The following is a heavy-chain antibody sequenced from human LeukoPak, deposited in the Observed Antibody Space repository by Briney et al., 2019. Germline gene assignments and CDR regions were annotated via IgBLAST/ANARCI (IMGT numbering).Heavy chain of an antibody. CDR1: GFTFDDYT. CDR3: ARSAPRDAFDI. J-gene: IGHJ3*02. V-gene: IGHV3-43*01. Sequence: PGGSLRLSCAASGFTFDDYTMHWVRQAPGKGLEWVSLFSWDGGSTYYADSVKGRFTISRDNSKNSLYLQMNSLRTEDTALYYCARSAPRDAFDIWGQGTMVTVSS. CDR2: FSWDGGST.